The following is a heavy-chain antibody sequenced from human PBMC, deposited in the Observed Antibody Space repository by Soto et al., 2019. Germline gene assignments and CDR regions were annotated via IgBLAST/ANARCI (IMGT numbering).Heavy chain of an antibody. CDR3: TRLPEPGTTVTTSFDH. J-gene: IGHJ4*02. D-gene: IGHD4-4*01. Sequence: GGSLRLSCAASGFIFSDSGIHWVRQASGKGLEWVGRIRSKGNNYATAYAASVKGRFTVSRDDSANTGYLQMNSLKTEDTAVYYCTRLPEPGTTVTTSFDHWGQGTLVTVSS. CDR2: IRSKGNNYAT. V-gene: IGHV3-73*01. CDR1: GFIFSDSG.